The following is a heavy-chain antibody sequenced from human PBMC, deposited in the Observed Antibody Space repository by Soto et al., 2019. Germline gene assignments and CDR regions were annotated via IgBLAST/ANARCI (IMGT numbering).Heavy chain of an antibody. CDR2: IYWDDDK. Sequence: QITLKESGPTLVKHTQTLTLTCTFSGVSLSTSGVGVGWIRQPPGKALEWLALIYWDDDKRYSPSLKSRLTITKDTSNNQVVLTMTNMDPVDTATYYCAHYNSPDYMTWFDPWGQGTLVTVSS. CDR1: GVSLSTSGVG. V-gene: IGHV2-5*02. CDR3: AHYNSPDYMTWFDP. J-gene: IGHJ5*02. D-gene: IGHD1-1*01.